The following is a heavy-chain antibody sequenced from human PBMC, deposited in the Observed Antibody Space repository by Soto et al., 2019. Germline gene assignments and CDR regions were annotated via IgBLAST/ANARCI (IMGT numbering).Heavy chain of an antibody. J-gene: IGHJ6*02. CDR1: GYIFTSHF. CDR3: ARVVQRPISSNYYGLDV. V-gene: IGHV1-46*01. CDR2: IDPRGGST. D-gene: IGHD6-25*01. Sequence: VQLVQSGAEVKKPGASVKVSCEASGYIFTSHFIHWVRQAPGQGLEWIGVIDPRGGSTNSAQKFRGRVTLTRDTSTSTVYMDLSSLRSADTAIYYCARVVQRPISSNYYGLDVWGQGTTVTVSS.